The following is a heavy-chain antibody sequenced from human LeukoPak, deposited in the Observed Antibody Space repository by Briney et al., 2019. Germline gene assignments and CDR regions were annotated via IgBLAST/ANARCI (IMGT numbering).Heavy chain of an antibody. Sequence: GGSLRLSCAASGFTFSNAWMSWVRQAPGKGLEWVGRIKSKTDGGTTDYAAPVEGRFTISRDDSKNTLYLRMNSLKTEDTAVYYCTTEEITMVRGVQSYYYYGMDVWGQGTTVTVSS. CDR2: IKSKTDGGTT. CDR1: GFTFSNAW. CDR3: TTEEITMVRGVQSYYYYGMDV. J-gene: IGHJ6*02. D-gene: IGHD3-10*01. V-gene: IGHV3-15*01.